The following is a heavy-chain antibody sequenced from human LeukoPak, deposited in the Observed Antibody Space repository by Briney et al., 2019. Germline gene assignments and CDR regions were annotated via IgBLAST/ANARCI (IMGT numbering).Heavy chain of an antibody. CDR1: GYTFSSYD. CDR3: AKDAARSATVTYLDY. D-gene: IGHD4-17*01. V-gene: IGHV3-23*01. J-gene: IGHJ4*02. CDR2: MSASGGST. Sequence: SLKLSCKASGYTFSSYDMSWVRQATGQGLEWMSCMSASGGSTYYADSVKGRFTISRDKSKNTLYLQMNSLRAEDTAVSYCAKDAARSATVTYLDYWGQGTLVTVSS.